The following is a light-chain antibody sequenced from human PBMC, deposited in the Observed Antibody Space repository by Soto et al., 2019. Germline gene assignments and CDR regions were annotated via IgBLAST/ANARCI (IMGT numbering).Light chain of an antibody. J-gene: IGKJ3*01. Sequence: DIQLTQSPSSVSASVGDRVTITCWASQDIGTWLAWYQQKPGKAPKLLIYVASNLQSGVPSRFSGAGSGTDFNLTITSLQPEAFATYHCQQADSFPFTFGPGTKVDFK. CDR1: QDIGTW. CDR3: QQADSFPFT. V-gene: IGKV1-12*01. CDR2: VAS.